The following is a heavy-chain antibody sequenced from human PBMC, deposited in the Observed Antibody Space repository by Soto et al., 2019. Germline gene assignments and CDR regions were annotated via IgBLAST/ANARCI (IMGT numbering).Heavy chain of an antibody. V-gene: IGHV4-39*01. J-gene: IGHJ6*02. Sequence: PSETLSLTCTVSGGSISSSSYYWGWIRQPPGEGLEWIGSIYYSGSTYYNPSLKSRVTISVDTSKNQFSLKLSSVTAADTAVYYCARAPGDYDSSGYYRVDYGMDVWGQGTTVTVSS. CDR2: IYYSGST. CDR3: ARAPGDYDSSGYYRVDYGMDV. D-gene: IGHD3-22*01. CDR1: GGSISSSSYY.